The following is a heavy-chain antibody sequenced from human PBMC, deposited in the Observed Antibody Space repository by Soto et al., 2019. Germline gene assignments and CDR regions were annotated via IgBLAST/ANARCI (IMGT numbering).Heavy chain of an antibody. Sequence: ASVKVSCKASGHTFTSYDINWVRQATGQGLEWMGWMNPNSGNTGYAQKFQGRVTMTRNSSISTAYIELSSLRSEDTAVYYCARDSDSSGYYPGNGMDVWGQGTTVTVSS. CDR3: ARDSDSSGYYPGNGMDV. D-gene: IGHD3-22*01. CDR2: MNPNSGNT. CDR1: GHTFTSYD. J-gene: IGHJ6*02. V-gene: IGHV1-8*01.